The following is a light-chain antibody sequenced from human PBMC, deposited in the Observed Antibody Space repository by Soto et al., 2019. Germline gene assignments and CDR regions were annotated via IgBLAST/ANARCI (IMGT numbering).Light chain of an antibody. V-gene: IGKV3-20*01. Sequence: EIVLTQSPGTLSLSPGXRVTLSCRASQSVSSSYLAWYQQKPGQAPRLLIYGASSRATGIPDRFSGSGSGTDFTLTISRLEPEDFAVYYCQQYSRSPLTFGQGTKVDIK. CDR1: QSVSSSY. CDR2: GAS. J-gene: IGKJ1*01. CDR3: QQYSRSPLT.